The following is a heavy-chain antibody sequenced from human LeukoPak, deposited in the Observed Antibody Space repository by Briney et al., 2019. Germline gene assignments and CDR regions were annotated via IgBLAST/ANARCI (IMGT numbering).Heavy chain of an antibody. Sequence: GGSLRLSCAASGFTFSSYAMSWVRQAPGKGLEWVSAISGSGGSTYYADTVKGRFTISRDNSKNTLYLQMNSLRAEDTAVYYCAKDLRGGGAYFDYWGQGTLVTVSS. V-gene: IGHV3-23*01. J-gene: IGHJ4*02. CDR3: AKDLRGGGAYFDY. CDR1: GFTFSSYA. D-gene: IGHD3-16*01. CDR2: ISGSGGST.